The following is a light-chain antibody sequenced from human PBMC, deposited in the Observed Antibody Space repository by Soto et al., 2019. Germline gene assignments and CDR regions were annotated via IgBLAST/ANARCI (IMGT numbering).Light chain of an antibody. Sequence: QSVLTQPPSVSAAPGQKVTISCSGSSSNIGNNYVSWYQQVPGTAPKLLVHDDNKRHSGIPDRFSGSKSGTSATLGITGLQTGDEADYYCGAWDSSLSIVLFDGGTKLTVL. CDR2: DDN. J-gene: IGLJ2*01. V-gene: IGLV1-51*01. CDR1: SSNIGNNY. CDR3: GAWDSSLSIVL.